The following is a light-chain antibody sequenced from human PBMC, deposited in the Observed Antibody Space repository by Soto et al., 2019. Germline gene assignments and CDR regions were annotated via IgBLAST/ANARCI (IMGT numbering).Light chain of an antibody. CDR1: SSDVGGYNY. J-gene: IGLJ2*01. CDR2: EVS. CDR3: SSYAGSNILV. V-gene: IGLV2-8*01. Sequence: QSALTQPPSASGSPGQSVTVSCTGTSSDVGGYNYVSWYQQHPGKAPKLMIYEVSKRPSGVPDRFSGSKSGNTDSLTVSGLQAEDEADYYCSSYAGSNILVFGGGTKLTVL.